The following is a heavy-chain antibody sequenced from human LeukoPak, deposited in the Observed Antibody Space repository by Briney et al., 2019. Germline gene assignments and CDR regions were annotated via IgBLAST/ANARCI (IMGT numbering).Heavy chain of an antibody. Sequence: SETLSLTCNVSGGSISNYYWSWIRQSPGKGLEWVGYIYYSGSTNYNPSLKSRVTISVDTSKNQFSLKLSSVTAADTAVYYCARVGVDDSGNIIKYFFDYWGQGTLVTVSS. CDR3: ARVGVDDSGNIIKYFFDY. CDR2: IYYSGST. J-gene: IGHJ4*02. CDR1: GGSISNYY. V-gene: IGHV4-59*01. D-gene: IGHD4-23*01.